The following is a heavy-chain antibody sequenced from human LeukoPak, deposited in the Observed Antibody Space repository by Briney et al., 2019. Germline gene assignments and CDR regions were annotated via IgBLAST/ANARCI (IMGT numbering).Heavy chain of an antibody. D-gene: IGHD1-26*01. CDR3: ARDIGSTLLFDY. J-gene: IGHJ4*02. CDR1: GYTSTGYY. CDR2: INPNCGGT. V-gene: IGHV1-2*02. Sequence: ASVKVSCKASGYTSTGYYMHWVRQAPGQGLEWMGWINPNCGGTNYAQKFQGRVTMTRDTSISTAYMELSRLRSDDTAVYYCARDIGSTLLFDYWGQGTLVTVSS.